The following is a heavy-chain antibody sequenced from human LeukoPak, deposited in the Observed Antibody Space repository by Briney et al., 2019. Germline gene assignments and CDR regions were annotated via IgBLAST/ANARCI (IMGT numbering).Heavy chain of an antibody. D-gene: IGHD3-22*01. J-gene: IGHJ4*02. CDR1: GFTFSTYA. CDR2: ISYDGSKR. Sequence: GGSLRLSCAASGFTFSTYAVHWVRQAPGKGLGWVAVISYDGSKRYYADSVKGRFTISRDNSKNAFLQMNSLRAEDTAVYYCVRDYDTSGSYFDFFDYWGQGTLVTVSS. V-gene: IGHV3-30-3*01. CDR3: VRDYDTSGSYFDFFDY.